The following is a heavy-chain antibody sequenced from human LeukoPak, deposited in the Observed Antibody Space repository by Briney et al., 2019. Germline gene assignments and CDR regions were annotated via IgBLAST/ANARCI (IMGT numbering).Heavy chain of an antibody. Sequence: PSETLSLTCAVYGGSFSGYCWSWIRQPPGKGLEWIGEINHSGSTNYNPSLKSRVTISVDTSKNQFSLKLSSVTAADTAVYDCARATVSGSYDYYYYYGMDVWGQGTTVTVSS. CDR2: INHSGST. CDR1: GGSFSGYC. V-gene: IGHV4-34*01. D-gene: IGHD1-26*01. J-gene: IGHJ6*02. CDR3: ARATVSGSYDYYYYYGMDV.